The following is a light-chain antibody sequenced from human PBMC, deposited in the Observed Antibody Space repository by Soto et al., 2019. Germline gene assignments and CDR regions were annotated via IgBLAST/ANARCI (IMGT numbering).Light chain of an antibody. Sequence: IQFTQSPSSLSAAVGDRGTITCRASQGISSYLAWYQQKPVKSPKLLIEAASTLQSGVPSRFSGSGSETEFTLSISSLQTEDFATYFCQQIYSAPLTFGGGTKVDIK. V-gene: IGKV1-9*01. CDR3: QQIYSAPLT. CDR2: AAS. J-gene: IGKJ4*01. CDR1: QGISSY.